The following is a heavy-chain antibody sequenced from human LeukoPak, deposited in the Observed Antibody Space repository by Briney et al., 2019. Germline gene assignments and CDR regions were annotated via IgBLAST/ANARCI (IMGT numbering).Heavy chain of an antibody. CDR1: GGTFSSYA. D-gene: IGHD4-23*01. Sequence: VASVKVSCKASGGTFSSYAISWVRQAPGQGLEWMGRIIPILGIANYTQKFQGRVTITADKSTSTAYMELSSLRSDDTAVYYCARDLVSTVVTPDYYYGMDVWGQGTTVTVSS. CDR3: ARDLVSTVVTPDYYYGMDV. CDR2: IIPILGIA. V-gene: IGHV1-69*04. J-gene: IGHJ6*02.